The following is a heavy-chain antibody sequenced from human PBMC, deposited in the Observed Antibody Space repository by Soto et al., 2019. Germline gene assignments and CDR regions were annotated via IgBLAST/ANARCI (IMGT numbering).Heavy chain of an antibody. CDR3: ATERGSTYGYFDH. J-gene: IGHJ4*02. CDR1: GGSVTSDEDY. V-gene: IGHV4-30-4*01. CDR2: ISNSWST. Sequence: SETLSLTCTVSGGSVTSDEDYWTWIRQSPGKGLEWIGYISNSWSTGYNPSLKTRLSMSVDRSKNQFTLRLTSVTAADTAVYFCATERGSTYGYFDHWGQGTQVTVSS. D-gene: IGHD5-18*01.